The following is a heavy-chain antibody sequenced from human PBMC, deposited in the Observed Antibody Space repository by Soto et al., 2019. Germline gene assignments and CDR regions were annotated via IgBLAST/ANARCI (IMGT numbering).Heavy chain of an antibody. CDR1: GFTFSSYG. D-gene: IGHD2-15*01. CDR2: IWYDGSNK. V-gene: IGHV3-33*01. Sequence: QVQLVESGGGVVQPGRSLRLSCAASGFTFSSYGMHWVRQAPGKGLEWLAVIWYDGSNKYYADSVKGRFTISRDNSNNTLYLQMNSLRAEDTAVYYCAREVVPALVLGPVGYYFYYGMDVWGQGTTVTVSS. CDR3: AREVVPALVLGPVGYYFYYGMDV. J-gene: IGHJ6*02.